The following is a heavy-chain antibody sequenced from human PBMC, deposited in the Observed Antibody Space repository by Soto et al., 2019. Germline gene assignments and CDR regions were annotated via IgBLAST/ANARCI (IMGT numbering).Heavy chain of an antibody. CDR2: ISSSSNTI. CDR1: GFTFSDFS. D-gene: IGHD6-19*01. Sequence: EVQLVESGGHSVQPGGSLRLSCAASGFTFSDFSMNWVRQAPGKGLEWVSYISSSSNTIYYSDSVKGRFTISRDNARYSLYLRMNSLRDEDTALYYCVRGFSRYSSGWANWFDPWGQGTQVTVSS. V-gene: IGHV3-48*02. CDR3: VRGFSRYSSGWANWFDP. J-gene: IGHJ5*02.